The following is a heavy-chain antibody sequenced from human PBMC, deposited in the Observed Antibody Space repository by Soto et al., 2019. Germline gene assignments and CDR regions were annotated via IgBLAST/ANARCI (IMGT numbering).Heavy chain of an antibody. D-gene: IGHD1-26*01. Sequence: PGGSLRLSCAASGFVVDRTYMTWVRQAPGEGLEWVSVIYSGGGTYYADSVEGRFTISRDTSKNTLHLQMNDLRAEDTALYYCARGGVQDAFDIWGQGTMVTVSS. CDR1: GFVVDRTY. V-gene: IGHV3-53*01. J-gene: IGHJ3*02. CDR2: IYSGGGT. CDR3: ARGGVQDAFDI.